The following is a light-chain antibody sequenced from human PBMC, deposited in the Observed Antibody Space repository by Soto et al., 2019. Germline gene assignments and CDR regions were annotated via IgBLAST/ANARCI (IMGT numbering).Light chain of an antibody. J-gene: IGKJ4*01. CDR3: QQYGSSPLT. V-gene: IGKV3-20*01. CDR2: GAS. CDR1: QSVSSSY. Sequence: IVFAQAPGTLSLSPGERTTLSFRASQSVSSSYLAWYQQKPGQAPRLLIYGASSRATGIPDRFSGSGSGTDFTLTISRLEPEDFAVYYCQQYGSSPLTFGGGTKV.